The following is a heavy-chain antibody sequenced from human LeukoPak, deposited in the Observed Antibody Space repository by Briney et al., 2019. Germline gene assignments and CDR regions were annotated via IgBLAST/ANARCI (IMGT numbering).Heavy chain of an antibody. CDR1: GFTFSTYT. V-gene: IGHV3-21*01. CDR2: ISSSSTYI. CDR3: ARNRYSTSLDAFDI. J-gene: IGHJ3*02. D-gene: IGHD6-13*01. Sequence: GGSLRLSCAASGFTFSTYTMIWFRQAAGKGLEWVSSISSSSTYIYYADSVKGRFTISRDNAKNALYLQMNSLRAEDTAVYYCARNRYSTSLDAFDIWGQGTMVTVSS.